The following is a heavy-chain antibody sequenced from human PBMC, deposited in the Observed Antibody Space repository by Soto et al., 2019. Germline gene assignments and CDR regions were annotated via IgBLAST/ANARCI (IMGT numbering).Heavy chain of an antibody. J-gene: IGHJ4*02. D-gene: IGHD1-26*01. V-gene: IGHV3-30*18. CDR1: GFTLSSYG. CDR2: ISYDGSNK. Sequence: PGGSLRLSCAASGFTLSSYGMHWVRQAPGKGLEWVAVISYDGSNKYYADSVKGRFTISRDNSKNTLYLQMNSLRAEDTAVYYCAKDRYSGSPVDYWGQGTLVTVSS. CDR3: AKDRYSGSPVDY.